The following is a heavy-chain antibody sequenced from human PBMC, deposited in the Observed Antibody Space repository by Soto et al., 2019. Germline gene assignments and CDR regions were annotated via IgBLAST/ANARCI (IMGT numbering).Heavy chain of an antibody. D-gene: IGHD2-15*01. V-gene: IGHV4-39*01. Sequence: QLQLQESGPGLVKPSETLSLTCTVSGGSISSFNYFWGWIRQPPGKGLEWIGSLYYSGNTYYHPPLQSRVTLSVDTSKKQCTLTLRSVTAADTAVYYCARGGGSTFNWFDPWGQGTLVTVSP. J-gene: IGHJ5*02. CDR2: LYYSGNT. CDR1: GGSISSFNYF. CDR3: ARGGGSTFNWFDP.